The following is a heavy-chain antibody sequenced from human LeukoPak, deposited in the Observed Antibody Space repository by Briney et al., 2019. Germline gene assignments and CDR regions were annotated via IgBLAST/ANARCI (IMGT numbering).Heavy chain of an antibody. Sequence: SETLSLTCTVSGGSISSYYWSWIRQPPGKGLELIGYIYYSGSTNYNRSLKSRVTISVDTSKNQFSLKLSSVTAADTAVYYCASSTTSRYCSSTSCYRAFDIWGQGTMVTVSS. CDR2: IYYSGST. D-gene: IGHD2-2*01. CDR1: GGSISSYY. V-gene: IGHV4-59*01. J-gene: IGHJ3*02. CDR3: ASSTTSRYCSSTSCYRAFDI.